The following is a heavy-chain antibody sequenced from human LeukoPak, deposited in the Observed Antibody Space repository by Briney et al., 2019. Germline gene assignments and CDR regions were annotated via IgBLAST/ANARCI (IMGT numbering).Heavy chain of an antibody. CDR1: GGSFSGYY. Sequence: PSETLSLTCAVYGGSFSGYYWSWIRQPPGKGLEWIGEINHSGSTNYNPSLKSRVTISVATSKNQFSLKLSSVTAADTAVYYCARRLGYCSNWGQGTLVTVSS. V-gene: IGHV4-34*01. CDR2: INHSGST. CDR3: ARRLGYCSN. D-gene: IGHD2-2*01. J-gene: IGHJ4*02.